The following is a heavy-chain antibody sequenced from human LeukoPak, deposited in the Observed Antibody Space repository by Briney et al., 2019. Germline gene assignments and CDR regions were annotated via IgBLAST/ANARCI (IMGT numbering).Heavy chain of an antibody. J-gene: IGHJ5*02. D-gene: IGHD4-17*01. V-gene: IGHV4-39*07. CDR1: GGSISSSSYY. CDR3: ARDDYGDDH. CDR2: IYYSGST. Sequence: TSETLSLTCTVSGGSISSSSYYWGWIRQPPGKGLEWIGSIYYSGSTYFNPSLKSRVTISVDTSKNQFSLKLSSVTAADTAVYYCARDDYGDDHWGPGTLVTVSS.